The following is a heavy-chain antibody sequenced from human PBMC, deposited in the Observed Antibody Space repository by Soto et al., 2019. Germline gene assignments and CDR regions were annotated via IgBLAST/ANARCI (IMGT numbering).Heavy chain of an antibody. Sequence: SETLSLTCAVYGGSFSGYYWSWIRQPPGKGLEWIGEINHSGSTNYNPSLKSRVTISVDTSKNQFSLKLSSVTAADTAVYYCARRSSSWYSVSFDYWGQGTLVTVSS. CDR3: ARRSSSWYSVSFDY. J-gene: IGHJ4*02. D-gene: IGHD6-13*01. CDR2: INHSGST. V-gene: IGHV4-34*01. CDR1: GGSFSGYY.